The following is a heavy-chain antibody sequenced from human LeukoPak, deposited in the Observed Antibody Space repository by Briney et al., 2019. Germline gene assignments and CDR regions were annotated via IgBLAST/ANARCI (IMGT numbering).Heavy chain of an antibody. J-gene: IGHJ4*02. CDR3: AKDQDGNTAMVVSY. D-gene: IGHD5-18*01. CDR2: ISGSGGST. V-gene: IGHV3-23*01. CDR1: GFTFSSYG. Sequence: GGSLRLSCAASGFTFSSYGMHWVRQAPGKGLEWVSVISGSGGSTYYADSVKGRFTISRDNSKNTVYLQMNSLRAEDTAVYYCAKDQDGNTAMVVSYWGQGTLVTVSS.